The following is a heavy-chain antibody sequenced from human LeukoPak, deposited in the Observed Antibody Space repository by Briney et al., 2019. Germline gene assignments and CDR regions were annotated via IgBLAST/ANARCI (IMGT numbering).Heavy chain of an antibody. CDR1: GVTFDDYA. CDR3: AKDISYDSSGLMDY. CDR2: ISWNSGSI. V-gene: IGHV3-9*01. Sequence: GGSLILFCAASGVTFDDYAMHWGRRAPGRGLVWGSGISWNSGSIVYADSVKGRFTISVDKAKNCLYLQMNSLRAGDPALYYCAKDISYDSSGLMDYWGEGTLVTVSS. J-gene: IGHJ4*02. D-gene: IGHD3-22*01.